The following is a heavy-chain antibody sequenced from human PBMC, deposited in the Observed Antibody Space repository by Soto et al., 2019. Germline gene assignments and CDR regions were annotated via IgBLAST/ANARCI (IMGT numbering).Heavy chain of an antibody. V-gene: IGHV1-8*01. Sequence: ASVKVSCKASGYTFTSYDINWVRQATGQGLEWMGWMNPNSGNTGYAQKLQGRVTMTRNTSISTAYMELSSLRSEDTAVYYCARYYRAKDIVVVPALLWYMDVWGKGTTVTVSS. J-gene: IGHJ6*03. CDR3: ARYYRAKDIVVVPALLWYMDV. CDR2: MNPNSGNT. CDR1: GYTFTSYD. D-gene: IGHD2-2*01.